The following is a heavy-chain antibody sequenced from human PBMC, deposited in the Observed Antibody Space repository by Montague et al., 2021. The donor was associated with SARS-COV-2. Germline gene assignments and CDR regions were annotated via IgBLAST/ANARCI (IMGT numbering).Heavy chain of an antibody. CDR3: ASGWTLFD. D-gene: IGHD6-19*01. V-gene: IGHV6-1*01. Sequence: CAISGDSVARTAAAWNWIRLSPSTRLEWLGSTYYRSEWHTDYAVSVEGRLAIDADTSKNQFSLQLHSVTPEDSAVYYCASGWTLFDWGQGTLVTVSS. CDR2: TYYRSEWHT. J-gene: IGHJ4*02. CDR1: GDSVARTAAA.